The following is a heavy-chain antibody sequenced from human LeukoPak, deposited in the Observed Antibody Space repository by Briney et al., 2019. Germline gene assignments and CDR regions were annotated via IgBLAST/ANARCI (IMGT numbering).Heavy chain of an antibody. CDR2: IYSGGTT. Sequence: GDSLRLSCAASGFTVSSNYMSWVPQAPGKGLEWVSVIYSGGTTDYADSVKGRFTISRDNSNNILYLQMNSLKAEDTAVYYCARGPVTGFEIWGQGTMVTVS. CDR3: ARGPVTGFEI. D-gene: IGHD4-17*01. CDR1: GFTVSSNY. V-gene: IGHV3-53*01. J-gene: IGHJ3*02.